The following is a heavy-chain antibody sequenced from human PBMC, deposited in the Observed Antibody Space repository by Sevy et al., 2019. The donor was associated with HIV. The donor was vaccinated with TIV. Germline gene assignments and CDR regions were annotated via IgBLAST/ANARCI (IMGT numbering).Heavy chain of an antibody. CDR1: GYTLTELS. V-gene: IGHV1-24*01. CDR2: FDPKDGET. CDR3: ATDPGCSSTSCYEFDY. J-gene: IGHJ4*02. D-gene: IGHD2-2*01. Sequence: ASVKVSCKVSGYTLTELSMHWVRQAPGKGLEWMGGFDPKDGETIYAQKFQGRVTMTEDTSTDTAYMELSSLRSEDTAVYYCATDPGCSSTSCYEFDYWGQGTLVTVSS.